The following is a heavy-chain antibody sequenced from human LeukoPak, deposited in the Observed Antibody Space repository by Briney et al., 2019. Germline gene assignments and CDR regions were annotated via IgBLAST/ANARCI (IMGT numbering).Heavy chain of an antibody. V-gene: IGHV1-8*01. J-gene: IGHJ6*02. CDR1: GYTFTSYD. Sequence: GASVKVSCKASGYTFTSYDFNWVRQATGQRPEWMGWMSPNSGDTGYAQKFQDRVTMTRNTSISTAYMELSSLRSDDTAVYYCARDLEQYYYGMDVWGQGTTVTVSS. D-gene: IGHD1-1*01. CDR2: MSPNSGDT. CDR3: ARDLEQYYYGMDV.